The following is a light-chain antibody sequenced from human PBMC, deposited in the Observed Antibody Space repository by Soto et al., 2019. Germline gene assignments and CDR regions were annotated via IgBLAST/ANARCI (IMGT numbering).Light chain of an antibody. CDR2: DAS. V-gene: IGKV1-5*01. Sequence: DIQMTQAPSTLSASLGDRVPISCRASQSISSWLAWYQQKPGKAPKLLIYDASSLESGVPSRFSGSGSGTEFTLTISSLQPDDFATYYCQQYNSYPWTFGQGTKVDIK. CDR1: QSISSW. J-gene: IGKJ1*01. CDR3: QQYNSYPWT.